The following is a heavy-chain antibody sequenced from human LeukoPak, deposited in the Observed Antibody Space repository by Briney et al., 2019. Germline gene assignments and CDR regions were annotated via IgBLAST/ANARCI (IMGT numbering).Heavy chain of an antibody. CDR2: VSHDTRTK. CDR1: GFSFSIYA. CDR3: ARAIVGTENFDY. J-gene: IGHJ4*02. Sequence: GGSLRLSCAASGFSFSIYAMHWVRQAPGKGLEWVAVVSHDTRTKYYTDSLKGRFTISRDNSKNTLYLQMNGLRTDDTAVYYCARAIVGTENFDYWGQGTLVTVSS. V-gene: IGHV3-30*10. D-gene: IGHD5-12*01.